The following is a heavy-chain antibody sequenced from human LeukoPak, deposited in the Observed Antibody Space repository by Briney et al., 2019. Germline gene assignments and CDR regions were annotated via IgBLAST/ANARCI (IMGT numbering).Heavy chain of an antibody. Sequence: SETLSLTCTVSGGSISSSSYYWGWIRQPPGKGLEWIGSIYYSGSTYYNPSLKSRVTISVDTSKNQFSLKLSSVTAADTAVYYCARHESSQAEIVGATPNWGQGTLVTVSS. CDR3: ARHESSQAEIVGATPN. V-gene: IGHV4-39*01. D-gene: IGHD1-26*01. CDR2: IYYSGST. J-gene: IGHJ4*02. CDR1: GGSISSSSYY.